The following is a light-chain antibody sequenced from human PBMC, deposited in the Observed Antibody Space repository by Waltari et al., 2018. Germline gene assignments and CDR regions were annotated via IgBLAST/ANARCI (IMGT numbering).Light chain of an antibody. CDR1: RSNLGHNA. Sequence: QSVLTQTPSVSEAPRPRVTIACSGSRSNLGHNAVNWYQQVPGKAPKLLVFDDDLLPSGVSDRFSGSKSGTSAALAISGLRSEDEGVYFCAAWDDSLKGVLFGGGTKLTVL. V-gene: IGLV1-36*01. J-gene: IGLJ2*01. CDR2: DDD. CDR3: AAWDDSLKGVL.